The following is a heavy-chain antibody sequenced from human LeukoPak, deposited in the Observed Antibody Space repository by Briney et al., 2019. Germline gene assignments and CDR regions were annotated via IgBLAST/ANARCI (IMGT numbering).Heavy chain of an antibody. CDR1: GFTFGDYA. D-gene: IGHD5-12*01. Sequence: PGGSLRLSCTASGFTFGDYAMSWFRQAPGKGLEWVGFIRSKAYGGTTEYAASVKGRFTISRDDSKSIAYLQMNSLKTEDTAVYYCTRESFLLQEFLVATISPFDYWGQGTLVTVSS. CDR3: TRESFLLQEFLVATISPFDY. V-gene: IGHV3-49*03. J-gene: IGHJ4*02. CDR2: IRSKAYGGTT.